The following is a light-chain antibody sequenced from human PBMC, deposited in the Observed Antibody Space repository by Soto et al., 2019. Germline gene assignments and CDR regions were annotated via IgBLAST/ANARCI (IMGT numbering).Light chain of an antibody. CDR2: MAS. CDR3: KQYHSSSCT. V-gene: IGKV1-5*03. Sequence: DIQINQSPPTLSAFVVDRVAITCRASQHISTYLAWYQQKPGKATNLLIYMASNLHSGVPSRFSGSGSGTEFTLTISSMQPDDFAHSYCKQYHSSSCTFVQRSKV. J-gene: IGKJ1*01. CDR1: QHISTY.